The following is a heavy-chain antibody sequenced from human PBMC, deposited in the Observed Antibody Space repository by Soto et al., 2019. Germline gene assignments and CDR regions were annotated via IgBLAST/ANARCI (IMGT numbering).Heavy chain of an antibody. CDR3: ARGEYSSSSAYNYYYGMDV. Sequence: ASVTVSCKASGYTFTIYDINWVRQAPGQGLEWMGWMNPNSGNTGCAQKFQGRVTMTRNTSISTAYMELSSLRSEDTAVYYCARGEYSSSSAYNYYYGMDVWGQGTTFTVSS. J-gene: IGHJ6*02. CDR1: GYTFTIYD. CDR2: MNPNSGNT. D-gene: IGHD6-6*01. V-gene: IGHV1-8*01.